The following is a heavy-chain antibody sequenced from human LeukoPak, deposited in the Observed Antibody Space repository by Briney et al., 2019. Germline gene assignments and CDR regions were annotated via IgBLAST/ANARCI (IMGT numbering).Heavy chain of an antibody. CDR2: IWYDGSNK. CDR1: GFTFSSYG. D-gene: IGHD3-16*02. J-gene: IGHJ4*02. V-gene: IGHV3-33*01. CDR3: ARESNDYVWGSYRSFDY. Sequence: PGGSLRLSCAASGFTFSSYGMHWVRQAPGKGLERVAVIWYDGSNKYYADSVKGRFTISRDNSKNTLYLQMNSLRAEDTAVYYCARESNDYVWGSYRSFDYWGQGTLVTVSS.